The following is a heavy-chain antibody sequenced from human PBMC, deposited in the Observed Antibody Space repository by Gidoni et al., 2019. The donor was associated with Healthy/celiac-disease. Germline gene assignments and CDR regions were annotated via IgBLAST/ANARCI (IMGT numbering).Heavy chain of an antibody. V-gene: IGHV3-30*18. CDR1: GFTFSSYG. J-gene: IGHJ4*02. Sequence: QVQLVESGGAVVQPERSLRLSCPASGFTFSSYGMQWVRQPPGKGLVWGAVISYDGSNKYFADSVKGRFTISRDNSKNKLYLQMNSLRAEDTAVYYCANADGSSWTLFDYWGQGTLVTVSS. D-gene: IGHD6-13*01. CDR3: ANADGSSWTLFDY. CDR2: ISYDGSNK.